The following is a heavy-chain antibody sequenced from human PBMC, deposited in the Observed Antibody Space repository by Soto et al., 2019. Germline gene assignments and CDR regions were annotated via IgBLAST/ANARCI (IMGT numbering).Heavy chain of an antibody. CDR2: IYNSGST. D-gene: IGHD1-26*01. CDR3: ALGIDGFTYYYYSTLDV. Sequence: SETLSLTCTVSGGSISSYYWSWIRQPAGKGLEWIGRIYNSGSTNYNPSLKRRVTMSVDTSKNQFSLKLSSVTAADTAVYSCALGIDGFTYYYYSTLDVWGQGTTVTVSS. CDR1: GGSISSYY. J-gene: IGHJ6*02. V-gene: IGHV4-4*07.